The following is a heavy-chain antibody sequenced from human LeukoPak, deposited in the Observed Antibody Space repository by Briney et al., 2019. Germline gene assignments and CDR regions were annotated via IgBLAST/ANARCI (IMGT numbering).Heavy chain of an antibody. J-gene: IGHJ4*02. D-gene: IGHD6-13*01. CDR1: GGSNSSGDYY. V-gene: IGHV4-30-4*01. CDR2: IYYSGST. CDR3: AVTPSYSSSWYVGY. Sequence: SQTLSLTCTVSGGSNSSGDYYWSWIHQPPGKGLEWIGYIYYSGSTYYNPSLKSRVTISVDTSKNQFSLKLSSVTAADTAVYYCAVTPSYSSSWYVGYWGQGTLVTVSS.